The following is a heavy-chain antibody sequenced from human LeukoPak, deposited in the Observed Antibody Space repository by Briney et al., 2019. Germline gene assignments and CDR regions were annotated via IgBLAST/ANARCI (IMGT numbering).Heavy chain of an antibody. J-gene: IGHJ4*02. CDR2: ISGSGGST. Sequence: GGSLRLSCAASGFTVSSNYMSWVRQAPGKGLEWVSAISGSGGSTYYADSVKGRFTISRDNSKNTLYLQMNSLRAEDTAVYYCAKVDETADYYDSSGYYTFDYWGQGTLVTVSS. CDR1: GFTVSSNY. D-gene: IGHD3-22*01. V-gene: IGHV3-23*01. CDR3: AKVDETADYYDSSGYYTFDY.